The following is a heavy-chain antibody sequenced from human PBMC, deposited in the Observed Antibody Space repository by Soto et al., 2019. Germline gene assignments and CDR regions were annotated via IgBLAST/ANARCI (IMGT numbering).Heavy chain of an antibody. CDR2: ISGSGGST. V-gene: IGHV3-23*01. CDR3: AKERHVLRYFDACYFDY. Sequence: GGSLRLSCAASGFTFSSYSMNWVRQAPGKGLEWVSAISGSGGSTYYADSVKGRFTISRDNSKNTLYLQMNSLRAEDTAVYYCAKERHVLRYFDACYFDYWGQGTLVTVSS. J-gene: IGHJ4*02. CDR1: GFTFSSYS. D-gene: IGHD3-9*01.